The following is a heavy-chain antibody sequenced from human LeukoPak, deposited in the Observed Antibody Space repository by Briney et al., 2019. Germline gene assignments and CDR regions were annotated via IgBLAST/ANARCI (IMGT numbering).Heavy chain of an antibody. CDR3: SKSRYYYGSGSYYSAYLMDV. CDR2: INHSGST. J-gene: IGHJ6*02. V-gene: IGHV4-34*01. CDR1: GGSFSGYY. Sequence: SETLSLTCAVYGGSFSGYYWSWIRQPPGKGLEWIGEINHSGSTNYNPSLKSRVTISVDTSKNQFSLKLSSVTAADTAVYYCSKSRYYYGSGSYYSAYLMDVWGQGTTVTVSS. D-gene: IGHD3-10*01.